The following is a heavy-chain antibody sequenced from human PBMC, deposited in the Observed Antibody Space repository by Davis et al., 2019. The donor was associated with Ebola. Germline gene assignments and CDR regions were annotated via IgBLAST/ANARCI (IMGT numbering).Heavy chain of an antibody. V-gene: IGHV3-74*01. CDR3: SREVRGGFSPMDL. Sequence: HTGGSLRLSCAASGFTFINYWMHWVRQAPGKGLEWVSRANSDWSTTGYGDSVKVRFTISRDNARNTLYLQMNSLRAEDTAVYYCSREVRGGFSPMDLWGTGTTVTVSS. CDR2: ANSDWSTT. D-gene: IGHD5-18*01. J-gene: IGHJ6*04. CDR1: GFTFINYW.